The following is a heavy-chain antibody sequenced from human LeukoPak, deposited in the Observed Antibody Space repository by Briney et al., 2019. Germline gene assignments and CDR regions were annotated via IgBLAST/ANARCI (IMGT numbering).Heavy chain of an antibody. CDR2: IWYDGSNK. D-gene: IGHD3-10*01. V-gene: IGHV3-33*01. CDR3: ARDGSGSFDY. CDR1: GFTFSSYG. Sequence: GRSLRLSCAASGFTFSSYGMHWVRQAPGKGLEWVAVIWYDGSNKYYADSVKGRFTISRDNSKNTLYLQMNSLIAEDTAVYYCARDGSGSFDYWGQGTLVTVSS. J-gene: IGHJ4*02.